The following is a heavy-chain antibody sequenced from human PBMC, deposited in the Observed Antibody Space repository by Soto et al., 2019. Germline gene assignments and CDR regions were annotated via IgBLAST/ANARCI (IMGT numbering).Heavy chain of an antibody. CDR2: IYATGTT. CDR1: GASISGFY. D-gene: IGHD1-1*01. J-gene: IGHJ5*02. V-gene: IGHV4-4*07. CDR3: VRDGTKTLRDWFDP. Sequence: LSLTCTVSGASISGFYWSWIRKSAGKGLEWIGRIYATGTTDYNPSLKSRVMMSVDTSKKQFSLKLRSVTAADTAVYYCVRDGTKTLRDWFDPWGQGMSVTVSS.